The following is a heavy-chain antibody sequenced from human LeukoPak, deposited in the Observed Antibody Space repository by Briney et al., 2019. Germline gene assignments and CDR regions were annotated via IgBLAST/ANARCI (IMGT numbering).Heavy chain of an antibody. D-gene: IGHD1-26*01. J-gene: IGHJ4*02. Sequence: GRSLRLSCAASGFTFSSYALHWVRQAPGKGLEWVAVISYDGSNKYYADSVKGRFTISRDNSKNTLYLQMNSLRAEDTAVYYCARDPDSGSYRSTDYWGQGTLVTVSS. CDR2: ISYDGSNK. CDR1: GFTFSSYA. CDR3: ARDPDSGSYRSTDY. V-gene: IGHV3-30*04.